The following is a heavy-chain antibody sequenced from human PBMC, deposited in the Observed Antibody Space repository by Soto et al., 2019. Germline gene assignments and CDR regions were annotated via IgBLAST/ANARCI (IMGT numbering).Heavy chain of an antibody. V-gene: IGHV3-74*01. Sequence: GGSLRVSCAAAGFTFSSYWRHWVRQAPGKGLVWVSRINNDGTTTTYADSVKGRFTISRDNAKNTLYLQMNSLRAEDTAVFYCAREGWLAPFDYWGQGTLVTVSS. J-gene: IGHJ4*02. D-gene: IGHD6-19*01. CDR3: AREGWLAPFDY. CDR1: GFTFSSYW. CDR2: INNDGTTT.